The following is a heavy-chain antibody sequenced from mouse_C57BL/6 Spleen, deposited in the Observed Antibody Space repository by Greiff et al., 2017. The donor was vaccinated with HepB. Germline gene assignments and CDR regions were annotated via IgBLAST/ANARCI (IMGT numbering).Heavy chain of an antibody. CDR1: GYAFSSSW. D-gene: IGHD1-1*01. Sequence: VQLQQSGPELVKPGASVKISCKASGYAFSSSWMNWVKQRPGKGLEWIGRIYPGDGDTNYNGKFKGKATLTADKSSSTAYMQLSSLTSEDSAVYFCAREVYYYGSSYDYAMDYWGQGTSVTVSS. CDR3: AREVYYYGSSYDYAMDY. J-gene: IGHJ4*01. V-gene: IGHV1-82*01. CDR2: IYPGDGDT.